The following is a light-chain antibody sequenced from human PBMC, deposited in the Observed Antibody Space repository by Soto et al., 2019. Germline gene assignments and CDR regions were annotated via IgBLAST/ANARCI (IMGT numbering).Light chain of an antibody. J-gene: IGKJ4*01. CDR1: RDIYNY. V-gene: IGKV1-33*01. Sequence: DIQMTQSPSSLSASVGDRVTITCQASRDIYNYLNWYQQKTGKPPKLLIYDASNLETGVPSRFSGSGSGTDFSFTISSLQPEDFAIYYCQQHDNLPLTFGGGTRVDIK. CDR2: DAS. CDR3: QQHDNLPLT.